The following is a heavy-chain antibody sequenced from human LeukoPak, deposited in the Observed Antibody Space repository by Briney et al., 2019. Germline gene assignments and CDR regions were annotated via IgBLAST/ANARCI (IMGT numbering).Heavy chain of an antibody. V-gene: IGHV4-4*07. CDR3: AIDALGYYTNTGYPLHCYFDS. CDR2: IYTSGST. Sequence: SETLSLTCTVSGGSIRSYYWRWLRQPAGRGLAWVGRIYTSGSTKYNPSLNRRVSMPVDKSKNQVSLHLVSLSAADTAVCVCAIDALGYYTNTGYPLHCYFDSWGQGTLVTVSA. D-gene: IGHD3-9*01. CDR1: GGSIRSYY. J-gene: IGHJ4*02.